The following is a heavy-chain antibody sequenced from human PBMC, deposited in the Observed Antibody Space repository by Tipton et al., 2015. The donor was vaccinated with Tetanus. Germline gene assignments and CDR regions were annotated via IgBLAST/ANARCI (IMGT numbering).Heavy chain of an antibody. J-gene: IGHJ4*02. CDR1: GFTFSNYR. D-gene: IGHD3-3*01. V-gene: IGHV3-21*04. CDR2: ISSTTAYI. CDR3: ARGGVDSRVFDF. Sequence: SLRLSCEVSGFTFSNYRMNWVRQAPGKGLEWVASISSTTAYIDYADSVKGRFTISRDNAKNSLYLQMNSLRADDTAVYYCARGGVDSRVFDFWGQGTLVTVSS.